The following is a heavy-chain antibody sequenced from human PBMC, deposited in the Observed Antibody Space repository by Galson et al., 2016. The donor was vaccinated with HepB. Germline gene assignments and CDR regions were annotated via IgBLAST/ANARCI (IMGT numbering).Heavy chain of an antibody. V-gene: IGHV2-5*01. D-gene: IGHD3-10*01. CDR2: IYWNDEK. CDR1: GFSLSTSRAG. J-gene: IGHJ4*02. CDR3: AHRQQYLGQNDTKTYGFDY. Sequence: PALVKPTQTLTLTCTFSGFSLSTSRAGVGWIRQSPGKALEWLAVIYWNDEKHYSPSLQNRLTITKDTSKNQVVLTVTNMDPVDTATYYCAHRQQYLGQNDTKTYGFDYWGQGTLVTVSS.